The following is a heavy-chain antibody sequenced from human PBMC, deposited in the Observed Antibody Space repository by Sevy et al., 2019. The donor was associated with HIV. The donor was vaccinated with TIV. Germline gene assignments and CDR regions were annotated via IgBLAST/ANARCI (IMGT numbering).Heavy chain of an antibody. V-gene: IGHV3-7*01. CDR1: GFTFSGYW. CDR2: IKLDGSDK. J-gene: IGHJ4*02. Sequence: GGSLRLSCAASGFTFSGYWMNWVRQAPGKGLEWVANIKLDGSDKYYVASVEGRFTISRDNAKNSLYLQMNSLRVEDTAVYYCAQEQLGRFDSWGQGTLVTVSS. D-gene: IGHD1-26*01. CDR3: AQEQLGRFDS.